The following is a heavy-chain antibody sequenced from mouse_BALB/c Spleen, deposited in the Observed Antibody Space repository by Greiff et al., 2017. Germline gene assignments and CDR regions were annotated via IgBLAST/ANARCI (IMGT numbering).Heavy chain of an antibody. Sequence: EVKLMESGGGLVKPGGSLKLSCAASGFTFSSYAMSWVRQTPEKRLEWVATISSGGSYTYYPDSVKGRFTISRDNAKNTLYLQMSSLRSEDTAMYYCARHYDYDGIFDYWGQGTTLTVSS. CDR1: GFTFSSYA. CDR2: ISSGGSYT. J-gene: IGHJ2*01. V-gene: IGHV5-9-3*01. CDR3: ARHYDYDGIFDY. D-gene: IGHD2-4*01.